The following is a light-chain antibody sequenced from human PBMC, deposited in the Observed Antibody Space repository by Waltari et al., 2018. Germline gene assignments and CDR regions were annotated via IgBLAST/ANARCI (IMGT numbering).Light chain of an antibody. CDR3: SSYTSTNTGV. J-gene: IGLJ1*01. Sequence: QSALTQPAPVSGSPGQSITISCTGTSSEVGSYNYVSWYQQYPGKAPQLIIYAVIYRPSGISNRFSGSKSGNTATLTISGLQAEDEADYYCSSYTSTNTGVFGTGTKVTVL. V-gene: IGLV2-14*01. CDR1: SSEVGSYNY. CDR2: AVI.